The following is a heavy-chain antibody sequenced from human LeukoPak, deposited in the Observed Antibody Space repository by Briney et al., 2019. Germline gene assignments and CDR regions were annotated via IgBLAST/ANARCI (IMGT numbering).Heavy chain of an antibody. CDR1: GDSINSYY. D-gene: IGHD6-19*01. Sequence: PSETLSLTCTVSGDSINSYYWSWIRQPPEKGLEWIGYIYYSGTTSYNPSLKGRVTISVDTSKTQFSLKMNSVTAADTAVYYCARLQRVTMAGPDYWYFDLWGRGTLVTVSP. CDR2: IYYSGTT. J-gene: IGHJ2*01. CDR3: ARLQRVTMAGPDYWYFDL. V-gene: IGHV4-59*01.